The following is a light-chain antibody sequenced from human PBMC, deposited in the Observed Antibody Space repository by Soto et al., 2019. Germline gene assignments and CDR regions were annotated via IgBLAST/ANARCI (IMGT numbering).Light chain of an antibody. V-gene: IGLV2-14*01. Sequence: ALTQPASVSGSPGQSIPISCTGTSRDVGGYVSWYQQHPGKAPKLMIYEVSNRPSGVSNRFSGSKSGNTASLTISGLQAEDEADYYCRSYTSSNTVVFGGGTKLTVL. CDR3: RSYTSSNTVV. CDR2: EVS. CDR1: SRDVGGY. J-gene: IGLJ2*01.